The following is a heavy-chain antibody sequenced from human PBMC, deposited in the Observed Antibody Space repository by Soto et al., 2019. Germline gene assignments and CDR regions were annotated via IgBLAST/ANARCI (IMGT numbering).Heavy chain of an antibody. CDR1: GYTFTGYY. CDR2: INPNTGGT. Sequence: VASVKVSCKASGYTFTGYYMHWVRQAPGQGLEWMGWINPNTGGTNYAQKFQGWVTMTRDTSKNQFSLKLSSVTAADTAVYYCAGASGWADFEFWGQGTLVTVSS. D-gene: IGHD1-26*01. CDR3: AGASGWADFEF. V-gene: IGHV1-2*04. J-gene: IGHJ4*02.